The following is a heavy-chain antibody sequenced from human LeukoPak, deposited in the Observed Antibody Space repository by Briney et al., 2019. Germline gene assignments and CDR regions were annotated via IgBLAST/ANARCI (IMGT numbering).Heavy chain of an antibody. CDR2: INPSGGST. Sequence: ASVKVSCKASGYTFTSYYMHWVRQAPGQGLEWMGIINPSGGSTSYAQKFQGRATMTRDTSTSTVYMELSSLRSEDTAVYYCARDPHENSSGWPYYFDYWGQGTLVTVSS. J-gene: IGHJ4*02. V-gene: IGHV1-46*01. CDR3: ARDPHENSSGWPYYFDY. D-gene: IGHD6-19*01. CDR1: GYTFTSYY.